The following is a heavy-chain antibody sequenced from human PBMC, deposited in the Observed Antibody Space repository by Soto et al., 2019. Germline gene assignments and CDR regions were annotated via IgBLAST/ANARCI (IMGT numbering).Heavy chain of an antibody. CDR2: INYSGST. J-gene: IGHJ5*02. CDR1: GGSISSYY. D-gene: IGHD5-18*01. Sequence: SETLSPTCTVPGGSISSYYWSWIRQPAGKGLEWIGNINYSGSTNYNPSLKSRATISVDTSKNQFPLKVGSVTAADTAVYYCARTPVDTAMIYWFDPWGQGTLVTVSS. V-gene: IGHV4-59*01. CDR3: ARTPVDTAMIYWFDP.